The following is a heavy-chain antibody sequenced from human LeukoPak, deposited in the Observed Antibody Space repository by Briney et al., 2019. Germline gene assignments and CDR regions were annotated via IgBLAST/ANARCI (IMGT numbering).Heavy chain of an antibody. Sequence: ASVKVSCKASGYTFTIYGIGWVRQAPGQGLEWMGYISPYNGNADYAQNFQGGVSMTTDTSTTTAYMELRSLTSDDTAVYYCAREGSQALDPWGQGTLVTVSS. CDR1: GYTFTIYG. CDR3: AREGSQALDP. D-gene: IGHD3-10*01. CDR2: ISPYNGNA. J-gene: IGHJ5*02. V-gene: IGHV1-18*01.